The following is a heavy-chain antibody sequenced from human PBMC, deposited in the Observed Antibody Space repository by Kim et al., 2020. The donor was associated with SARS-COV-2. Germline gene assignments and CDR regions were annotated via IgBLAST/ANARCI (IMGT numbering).Heavy chain of an antibody. CDR3: ARAPSENYGMDV. V-gene: IGHV1-46*01. Sequence: TYARKFQGQVTMTRDTSTSTVYMELSSLTSEDTAVYYCARAPSENYGMDVWGQGTTVTVSS. J-gene: IGHJ6*02.